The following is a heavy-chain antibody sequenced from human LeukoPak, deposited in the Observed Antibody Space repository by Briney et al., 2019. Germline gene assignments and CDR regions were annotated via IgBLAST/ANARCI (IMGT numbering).Heavy chain of an antibody. J-gene: IGHJ6*03. V-gene: IGHV5-51*01. CDR3: ARITNWGGSYYYYYYMDV. D-gene: IGHD7-27*01. CDR1: GYSFTSYW. CDR2: IYPGDSDT. Sequence: GESLKISCKGSGYSFTSYWIGWVRHMPGKGLEWMGIIYPGDSDTRYSPSFQGQVTISADKSISTAYLQWSSLKASDTAMYYCARITNWGGSYYYYYYMDVWGKGTTVTVSS.